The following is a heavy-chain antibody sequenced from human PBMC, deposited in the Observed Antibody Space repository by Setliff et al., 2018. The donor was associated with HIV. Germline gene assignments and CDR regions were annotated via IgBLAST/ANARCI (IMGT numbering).Heavy chain of an antibody. CDR3: ARRERYYDILTGRVFDGFDI. V-gene: IGHV4-59*02. Sequence: PSETLSLTCAVSGVSVTSHFWSWIRQPPGKGLEWIGYFSYRGGTNSNPSLKSRVTISVDTSKNDVSLKMRSVTAADTAVYYCARRERYYDILTGRVFDGFDIWGQGTMVTVSS. CDR1: GVSVTSHF. CDR2: FSYRGGT. J-gene: IGHJ3*02. D-gene: IGHD3-9*01.